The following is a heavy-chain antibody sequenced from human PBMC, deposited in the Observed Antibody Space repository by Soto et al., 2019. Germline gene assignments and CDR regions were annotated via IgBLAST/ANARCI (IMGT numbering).Heavy chain of an antibody. J-gene: IGHJ4*02. V-gene: IGHV3-33*01. D-gene: IGHD3-22*01. CDR2: IWYDGSNK. Sequence: LRLSSEASGFTFSSYGMHWVRQAPGKGLEWVAVIWYDGSNKYYADSVKGRFTISRDNSKNTLYLQMNSLRAEDTAVYYCARDSYYYDSSGYPLFDYWGQGTLVTVSP. CDR1: GFTFSSYG. CDR3: ARDSYYYDSSGYPLFDY.